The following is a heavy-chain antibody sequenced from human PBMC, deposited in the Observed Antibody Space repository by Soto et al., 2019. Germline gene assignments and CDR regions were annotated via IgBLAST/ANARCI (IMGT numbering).Heavy chain of an antibody. J-gene: IGHJ4*02. V-gene: IGHV3-13*01. CDR3: AREYCNGGVCPGWFYLDH. CDR2: MGVTGDT. D-gene: IGHD2-8*02. Sequence: EVQLVESGGGLAQPGGSLRLSCATSGFTFGAYDFHWVRQPTGKGLEWVSAMGVTGDTYYSDSVRGRFTISRDNAWNTLYLQMNGLRVEDTAVYFCAREYCNGGVCPGWFYLDHWCQGIPVTVSS. CDR1: GFTFGAYD.